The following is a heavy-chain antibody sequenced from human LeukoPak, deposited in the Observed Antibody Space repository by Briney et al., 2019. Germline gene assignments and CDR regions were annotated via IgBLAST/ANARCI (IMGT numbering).Heavy chain of an antibody. CDR3: ARDYSGSYSAPNDAFDI. V-gene: IGHV3-30*04. CDR2: ISYDGSKK. D-gene: IGHD1-26*01. J-gene: IGHJ3*02. CDR1: GFTFSSYA. Sequence: AGGSLRLSCAASGFTFSSYAMHWVRQAPGKGLEWVAVISYDGSKKYYADSVKGRFTISRDNSKNTLYLQMNSLRAEDTAVYYCARDYSGSYSAPNDAFDIWGQGTMVTVSS.